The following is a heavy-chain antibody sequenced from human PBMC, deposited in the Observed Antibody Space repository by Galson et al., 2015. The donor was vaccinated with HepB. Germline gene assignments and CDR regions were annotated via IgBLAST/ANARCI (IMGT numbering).Heavy chain of an antibody. V-gene: IGHV3-20*04. J-gene: IGHJ4*02. D-gene: IGHD3-16*01. Sequence: SLRLSCAASGFTIGDYGMSWVRQAPGKGLEWVSGINCNGGSTGYADSVKGRFTISRDNGKNSLYLQMNSLRAEDTALYYCVTLATTPVWGFDHWGQGTLVTVSS. CDR2: INCNGGST. CDR1: GFTIGDYG. CDR3: VTLATTPVWGFDH.